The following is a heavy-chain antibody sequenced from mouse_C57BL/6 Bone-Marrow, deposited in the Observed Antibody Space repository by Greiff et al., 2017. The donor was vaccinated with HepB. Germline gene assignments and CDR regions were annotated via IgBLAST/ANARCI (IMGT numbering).Heavy chain of an antibody. Sequence: QVQLQQSGAELMKPGASVKLSCKATGYTFTGYWIEWVKQRPGHGLEWIGEILPGSGSTNYNEKFKGKATFTADTSSNTAYMQLSSLTTEDSAIYYGARGGIYYDYDDGAYYAMDYWGQGTSVTVSS. D-gene: IGHD2-4*01. V-gene: IGHV1-9*01. CDR2: ILPGSGST. CDR3: ARGGIYYDYDDGAYYAMDY. CDR1: GYTFTGYW. J-gene: IGHJ4*01.